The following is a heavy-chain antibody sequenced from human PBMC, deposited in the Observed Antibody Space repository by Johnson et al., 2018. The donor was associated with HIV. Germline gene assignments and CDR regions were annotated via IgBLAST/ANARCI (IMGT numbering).Heavy chain of an antibody. D-gene: IGHD2-15*01. CDR1: GFTFSSYA. J-gene: IGHJ3*02. V-gene: IGHV3-66*01. CDR3: ARDHLRRSHAFDI. Sequence: EVQLVESGGGVVQPGTSLRLSCAASGFTFSSYAMNWVRQVPGKGLEWVSVIYSGGSTYYADSVKGRFTISRDNSKNTLYLQMNSLRAEDTAVYYCARDHLRRSHAFDIWGQGTMVTVSS. CDR2: IYSGGST.